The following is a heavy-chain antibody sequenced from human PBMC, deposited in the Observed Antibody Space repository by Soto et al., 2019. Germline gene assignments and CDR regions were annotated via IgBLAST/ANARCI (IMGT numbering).Heavy chain of an antibody. CDR3: ARDEVPAANWLDR. CDR1: GYIFINYG. Sequence: ASVKVSCKASGYIFINYGITWVRQAPGQGLEWMGWISGYNGNTKYADKLQGRVTMTTDTSTTTAYMELRSLRSDDTAVYYCARDEVPAANWLDRWGQGTLVTVS. CDR2: ISGYNGNT. J-gene: IGHJ5*02. V-gene: IGHV1-18*01. D-gene: IGHD2-2*01.